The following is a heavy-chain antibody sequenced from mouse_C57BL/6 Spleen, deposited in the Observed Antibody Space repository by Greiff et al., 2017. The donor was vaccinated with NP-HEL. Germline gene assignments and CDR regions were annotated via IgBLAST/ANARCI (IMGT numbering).Heavy chain of an antibody. CDR1: GYTFTSYW. J-gene: IGHJ4*01. CDR3: ARLYYGSLGYYAMDY. Sequence: QVQLQQPGAELVRPGSSVKLSCKASGYTFTSYWMHWVKQRPIQGLEWIGNIDPSDSETHYNQKFKDKATLTVDKSSSTAYMQLSSLTSEDSAVYYCARLYYGSLGYYAMDYWGQGTSVTVSS. CDR2: IDPSDSET. V-gene: IGHV1-52*01. D-gene: IGHD1-1*01.